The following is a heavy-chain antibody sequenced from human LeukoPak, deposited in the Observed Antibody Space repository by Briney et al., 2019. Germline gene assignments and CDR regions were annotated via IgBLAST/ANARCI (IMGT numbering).Heavy chain of an antibody. J-gene: IGHJ3*02. D-gene: IGHD4-17*01. CDR2: IYPGDSDT. CDR3: ASRHDSGREALYAFDI. Sequence: GEALKISCKGSGYSFTSYWIGWVRQGPGKGLEWMGIIYPGDSDTRYSPSFQGQVTISADNSISTAYLQRSSLKASDTAMYYCASRHDSGREALYAFDIWGQGTMVTVSS. V-gene: IGHV5-51*01. CDR1: GYSFTSYW.